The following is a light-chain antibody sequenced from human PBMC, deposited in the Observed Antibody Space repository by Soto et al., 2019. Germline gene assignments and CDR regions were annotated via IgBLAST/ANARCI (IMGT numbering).Light chain of an antibody. Sequence: IVLTQTPLSSAVTLGQPASFSCESSESLVHSDGKTYLGWLHLRPGQPPRLLIYQISKRPPGVPDRFSGSGAGTNFTLKISRVEPEDVGIFYCMPASQLRTFGQGTKVEIK. J-gene: IGKJ1*01. V-gene: IGKV2-24*01. CDR2: QIS. CDR3: MPASQLRT. CDR1: ESLVHSDGKTY.